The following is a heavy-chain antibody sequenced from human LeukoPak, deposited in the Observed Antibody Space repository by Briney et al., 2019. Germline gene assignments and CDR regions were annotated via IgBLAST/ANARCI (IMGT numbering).Heavy chain of an antibody. CDR3: ARDSVVAVAGANYGMDV. CDR2: ISNGAGT. CDR1: GFTFSSYA. J-gene: IGHJ6*02. Sequence: GGSLRLSCAASGFTFSSYAMSWVRQAPGKGLEWVSVISNGAGTYYADSVRGRFTISRDNSKNTLYLQMNSLRAEDTAVYFCARDSVVAVAGANYGMDVWGQGTTVTVSS. D-gene: IGHD6-19*01. V-gene: IGHV3-66*01.